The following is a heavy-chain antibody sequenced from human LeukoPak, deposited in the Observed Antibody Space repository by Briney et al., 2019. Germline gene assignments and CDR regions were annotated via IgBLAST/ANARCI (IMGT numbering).Heavy chain of an antibody. CDR2: INHSGST. V-gene: IGHV4-34*01. CDR3: ARGFGLEYSSSPFDY. CDR1: GGSFSGYY. Sequence: PSETLSLTCAVYGGSFSGYYWSWIRQPPGKGLEWIGEINHSGSTNYNPSLKSRVTISVDMSKNQFSLKLSSVTAADTAVYYCARGFGLEYSSSPFDYWGQGTLVTVSS. D-gene: IGHD6-6*01. J-gene: IGHJ4*02.